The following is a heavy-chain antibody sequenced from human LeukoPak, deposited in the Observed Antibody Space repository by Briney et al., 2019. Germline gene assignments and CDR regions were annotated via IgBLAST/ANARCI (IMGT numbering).Heavy chain of an antibody. CDR1: GYTFTSYG. CDR2: ISAYNGNT. V-gene: IGHV1-18*01. D-gene: IGHD3-3*01. CDR3: ARVNTIFGVVNPVDY. Sequence: EASVKVSCKASGYTFTSYGISWVRQALGQGLEWMGWISAYNGNTNYAQKLQGRVTMTTDTSTSTAYMELRSLRSDDTAVYYCARVNTIFGVVNPVDYWGQGTLVTVSS. J-gene: IGHJ4*02.